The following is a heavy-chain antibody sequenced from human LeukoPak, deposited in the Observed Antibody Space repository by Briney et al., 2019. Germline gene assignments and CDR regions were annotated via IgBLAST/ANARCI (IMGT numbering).Heavy chain of an antibody. CDR3: ARVSSARNGFDY. V-gene: IGHV4-31*03. CDR2: IYYSGST. CDR1: GGSLSSGGYY. D-gene: IGHD1-14*01. Sequence: SETLSLTCTVSGGSLSSGGYYWGWIRKHPGMGLEWIGSIYYSGSTYYTPSLKSRVNISVDTSQSQFALNLTSVTAADTAVYYCARVSSARNGFDYWGQGTLVTVSS. J-gene: IGHJ4*02.